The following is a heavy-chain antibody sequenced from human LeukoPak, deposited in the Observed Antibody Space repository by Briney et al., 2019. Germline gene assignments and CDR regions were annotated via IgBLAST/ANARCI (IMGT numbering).Heavy chain of an antibody. D-gene: IGHD5-18*01. J-gene: IGHJ5*02. V-gene: IGHV4-59*01. CDR1: GGSINSYY. Sequence: SETLSLTCTVSGGSINSYYWSWIRQPPGKGLEWIGYIYYSGSTNYNPSLKSRVTISVDTSKNQFSLKLSSVTAADTAVYYCARGGYNYGGHNWFDPWGQGTLVTVSS. CDR2: IYYSGST. CDR3: ARGGYNYGGHNWFDP.